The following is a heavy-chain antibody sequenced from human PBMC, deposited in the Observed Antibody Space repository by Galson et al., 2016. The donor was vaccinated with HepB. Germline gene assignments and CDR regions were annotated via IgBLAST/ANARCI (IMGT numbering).Heavy chain of an antibody. CDR2: TYSGRSN. CDR3: TTYLVGHGGTGY. Sequence: SETLSLTCSVSGGSVNSDQYHWSWIRQPPGKGLHWLGHTYSGRSNTYNPSLKSRVTISIDTSKNQFSLTLSPVTAADTAVYYCTTYLVGHGGTGYWGKGTLVTVSS. J-gene: IGHJ4*02. D-gene: IGHD3-16*01. CDR1: GGSVNSDQYH. V-gene: IGHV4-61*01.